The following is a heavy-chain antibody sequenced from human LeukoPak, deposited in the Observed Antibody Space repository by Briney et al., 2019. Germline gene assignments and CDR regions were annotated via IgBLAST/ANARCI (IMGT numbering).Heavy chain of an antibody. J-gene: IGHJ3*02. Sequence: GGSLRLSCAASGFAFSSYGMSWVRQAPGKGLEWVSAISGSGGSTYYADSVKGRFTISRDNSKNTLYLQMNSLRAEDTALYYCARKSGWPIANAFDIWGQGTMVTVSS. CDR2: ISGSGGST. CDR3: ARKSGWPIANAFDI. D-gene: IGHD2-15*01. V-gene: IGHV3-23*01. CDR1: GFAFSSYG.